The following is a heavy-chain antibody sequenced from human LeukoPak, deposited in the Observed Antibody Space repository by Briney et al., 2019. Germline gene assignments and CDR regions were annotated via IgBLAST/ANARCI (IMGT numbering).Heavy chain of an antibody. D-gene: IGHD6-13*01. CDR3: VKQWSLAAAGTFDF. Sequence: GGSLRLSCAASGFDFSNYAMAWVRDAPGQGLEWVSAIGGSESGTFYRDSVKGRFTISRDNSNNRLYLQMSSLRAEDTAVYYCVKQWSLAAAGTFDFWGQGTLVTVSS. V-gene: IGHV3-23*01. CDR1: GFDFSNYA. CDR2: IGGSESGT. J-gene: IGHJ4*02.